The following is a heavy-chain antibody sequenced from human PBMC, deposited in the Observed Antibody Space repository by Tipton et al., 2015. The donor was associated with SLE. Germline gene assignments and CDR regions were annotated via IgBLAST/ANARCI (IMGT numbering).Heavy chain of an antibody. CDR3: AKDIDTILTGYYGYFDY. CDR2: IWYDGSNK. J-gene: IGHJ4*02. CDR1: GFTFSSYG. D-gene: IGHD3-9*01. V-gene: IGHV3-33*06. Sequence: SLRLSCAASGFTFSSYGMHWVRQAPGKGLEWVAVIWYDGSNKYYADSVKGRFTISRDNSKNTLYLQMNSLRAEDTAVYYCAKDIDTILTGYYGYFDYWGQGTLVTVSS.